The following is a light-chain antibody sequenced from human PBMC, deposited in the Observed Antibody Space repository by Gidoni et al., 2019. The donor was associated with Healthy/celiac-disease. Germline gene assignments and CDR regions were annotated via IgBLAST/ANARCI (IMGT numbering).Light chain of an antibody. CDR1: QSISSY. CDR3: QQSYSTPWT. Sequence: DIQMTQSPSSLSASVGDRVTSTCRASQSISSYLNWYQQKPGKAPKRLIYAASSWQSGVPSRFSGSGSGTDFTLTISSLQPEDFATYYCQQSYSTPWTFGQGTKVEIK. V-gene: IGKV1-39*01. J-gene: IGKJ1*01. CDR2: AAS.